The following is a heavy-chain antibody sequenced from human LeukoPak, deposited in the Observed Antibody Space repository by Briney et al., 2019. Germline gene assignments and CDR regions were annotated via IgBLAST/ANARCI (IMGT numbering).Heavy chain of an antibody. CDR3: AKDYLDYYYYYGMDV. Sequence: GGSLRLSCAASGFTFSSYEMNWVRQAPGKGLEWVSYISSSGSTIYYADSVKGRFTISRDNAKNSLYLQMNSLRAEDTAVYYCAKDYLDYYYYYGMDVWGQGTTVTVSS. J-gene: IGHJ6*02. CDR1: GFTFSSYE. CDR2: ISSSGSTI. V-gene: IGHV3-48*03.